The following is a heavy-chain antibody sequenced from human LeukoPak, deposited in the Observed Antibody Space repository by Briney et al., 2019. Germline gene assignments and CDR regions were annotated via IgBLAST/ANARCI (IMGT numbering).Heavy chain of an antibody. CDR3: ARGVVAMGSGGNWFDP. J-gene: IGHJ5*02. CDR1: GYTFTSYG. Sequence: ASVKVSCKASGYTFTSYGISWVRQAPGQGLEWMGWISAYNGNTNYAQKLQGRVTMTTDTSASTAYMELRSLRSDDTAVYYCARGVVAMGSGGNWFDPWGQGTLVTVSS. V-gene: IGHV1-18*01. D-gene: IGHD3-10*01. CDR2: ISAYNGNT.